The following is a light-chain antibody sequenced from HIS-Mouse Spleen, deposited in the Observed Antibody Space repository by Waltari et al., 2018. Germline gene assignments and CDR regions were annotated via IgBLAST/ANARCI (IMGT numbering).Light chain of an antibody. V-gene: IGKV1D-8*02. CDR1: QVSSSY. CDR2: ASS. CDR3: QQYYRFPYT. Sequence: AIWMTPSPSFLSSSTGDRVPIRCRMSQVSSSYLAWYQPKPGKAPELLSYASSSLQGGVPSRFSGRGSREDFTITSSWLQSEDVATYCHQQYYRFPYTFGQGTKLEIK. J-gene: IGKJ2*01.